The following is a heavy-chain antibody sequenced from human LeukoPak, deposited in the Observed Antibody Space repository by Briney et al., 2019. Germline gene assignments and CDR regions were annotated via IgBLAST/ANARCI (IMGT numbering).Heavy chain of an antibody. CDR2: IDYSGAT. V-gene: IGHV4-39*01. CDR3: ARQGLQQLLPGTNF. CDR1: GGSISSTSYY. J-gene: IGHJ4*02. D-gene: IGHD6-13*01. Sequence: SETLSLTCTVSGGSISSTSYYWGWVRQPPGRGLEWVGSIDYSGATYYNPSLKSRVTISAATSNTRFSLQLTSVTAADTAVYYCARQGLQQLLPGTNFWGQGTLVTASS.